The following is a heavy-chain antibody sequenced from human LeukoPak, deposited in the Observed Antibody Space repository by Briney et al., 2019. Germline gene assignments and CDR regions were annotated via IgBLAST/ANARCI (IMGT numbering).Heavy chain of an antibody. J-gene: IGHJ3*02. Sequence: WIRQAPGKGLEWVAVIAYDGSNEYYAEFVKGRFTISRDNSKNTLYLQMYSLRAEDTAVYFCAKDQGIAVAGTDDAFDIWGQGTRVTVSS. D-gene: IGHD6-19*01. V-gene: IGHV3-30*18. CDR3: AKDQGIAVAGTDDAFDI. CDR2: IAYDGSNE.